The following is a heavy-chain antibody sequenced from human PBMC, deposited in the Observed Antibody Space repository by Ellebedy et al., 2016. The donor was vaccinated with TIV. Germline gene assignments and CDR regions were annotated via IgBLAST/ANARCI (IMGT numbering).Heavy chain of an antibody. V-gene: IGHV3-23*01. Sequence: GGSLRLSCAASGFTFSSFAMHWVRQAPGKRLEWLSVISGDSSSTYHADSVKGRFTITRDNSKNTLYLQMNRLRTEDTAVYLCAKGSSSGFNYDRVGFEYWGQGTLVTVSS. D-gene: IGHD3-22*01. CDR3: AKGSSSGFNYDRVGFEY. CDR1: GFTFSSFA. CDR2: ISGDSSST. J-gene: IGHJ4*01.